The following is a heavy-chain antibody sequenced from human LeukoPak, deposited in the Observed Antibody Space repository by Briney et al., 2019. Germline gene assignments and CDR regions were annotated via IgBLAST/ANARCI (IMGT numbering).Heavy chain of an antibody. Sequence: SETLSLTCTVSGGSISSYYWSWIRQPPGKGLEWIGYIYYSGNTNYNPSLKSRVTISVDTSKNQFSLKLSSVTAADTAVYYCARQGLRYWYFDLWGRGTLVTVFS. J-gene: IGHJ2*01. CDR3: ARQGLRYWYFDL. V-gene: IGHV4-59*08. CDR1: GGSISSYY. CDR2: IYYSGNT.